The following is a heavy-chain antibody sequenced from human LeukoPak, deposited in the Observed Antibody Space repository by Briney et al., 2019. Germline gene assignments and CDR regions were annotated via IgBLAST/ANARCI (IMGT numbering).Heavy chain of an antibody. CDR1: GFTFSDSY. CDR3: ARGSRTIELGDDY. Sequence: GGSLRLSCAASGFTFSDSYMSWIRQTPGKGQEWLSYISSSSSDTNYADSVKGRFTISRDNAKNSLYLQMNSLRAEDTAVYYCARGSRTIELGDDYWGQGTLVTVSS. J-gene: IGHJ4*02. D-gene: IGHD5-24*01. CDR2: ISSSSSDT. V-gene: IGHV3-11*06.